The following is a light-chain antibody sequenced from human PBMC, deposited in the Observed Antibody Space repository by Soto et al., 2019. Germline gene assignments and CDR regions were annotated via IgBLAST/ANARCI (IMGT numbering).Light chain of an antibody. Sequence: EIVMTQSPATLSVSPLERETLSCMASQSVSSSYLAWYQQKPGQAPRLLIYGASSRATGIPDRFSGSGSGTDFTLTISRLEPEDFAVYYCQQYGSSPQTFGQGTKVDIK. V-gene: IGKV3-20*01. CDR3: QQYGSSPQT. CDR2: GAS. J-gene: IGKJ1*01. CDR1: QSVSSSY.